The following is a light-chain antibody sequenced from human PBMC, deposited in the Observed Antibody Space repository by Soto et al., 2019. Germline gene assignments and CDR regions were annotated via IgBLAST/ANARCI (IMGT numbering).Light chain of an antibody. CDR3: QHYKTWPLS. CDR2: DAS. J-gene: IGKJ4*01. V-gene: IGKV3-15*01. CDR1: QSIGST. Sequence: EIVMTQSPATLSVSPGEGAPLSCRASQSIGSTLAWYQQKPGQTPRILIYDASTRATGIPARFSGIGSGTEFTLIISSLQSDDVAVYYCQHYKTWPLSLGGGTKVDIK.